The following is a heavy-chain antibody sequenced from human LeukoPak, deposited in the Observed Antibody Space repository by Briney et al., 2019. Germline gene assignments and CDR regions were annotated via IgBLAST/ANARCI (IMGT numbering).Heavy chain of an antibody. CDR2: IKSKTDGGTT. D-gene: IGHD3-9*01. CDR3: TTLYYDILTGYWFDY. J-gene: IGHJ4*02. CDR1: GFTCTNAW. Sequence: GGSLRLSCAASGFTCTNAWMTWVRQAPGKGLEWVGRIKSKTDGGTTDYAAPVKGRFTISRDDSKNTLYLQMNSLKTEDTAVYYCTTLYYDILTGYWFDYWGQGTLVTVSS. V-gene: IGHV3-15*01.